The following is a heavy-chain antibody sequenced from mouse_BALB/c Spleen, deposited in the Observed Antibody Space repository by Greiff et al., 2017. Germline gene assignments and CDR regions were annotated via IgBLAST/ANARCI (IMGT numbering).Heavy chain of an antibody. J-gene: IGHJ2*01. CDR3: ARMGNWDGDYFDY. CDR1: GFSLTSYG. D-gene: IGHD4-1*01. CDR2: IWSGGST. Sequence: VQLQQSGPGLVQPSQSLSITCTVSGFSLTSYGVHWVRQSPGKGLEWLGVIWSGGSTDYNAAFISRLSISKDNSNRQVFFKMNSLQANDTAIYYCARMGNWDGDYFDYWGQGTTLTVSS. V-gene: IGHV2-2*02.